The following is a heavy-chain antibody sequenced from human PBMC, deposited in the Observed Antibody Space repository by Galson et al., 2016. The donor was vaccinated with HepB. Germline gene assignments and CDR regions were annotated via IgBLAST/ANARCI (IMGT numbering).Heavy chain of an antibody. J-gene: IGHJ6*02. V-gene: IGHV1-69*01. Sequence: SCKASGGTFTSYAFSWVRQAPGQGLEWMGGIIPIFGTSNYAQKFQGRVTITADESTSTAYMELSSLRSEDTAVYYCARVRDGYNHYYYYGMDVWGQGTTVTVSS. CDR3: ARVRDGYNHYYYYGMDV. CDR1: GGTFTSYA. CDR2: IIPIFGTS. D-gene: IGHD5-24*01.